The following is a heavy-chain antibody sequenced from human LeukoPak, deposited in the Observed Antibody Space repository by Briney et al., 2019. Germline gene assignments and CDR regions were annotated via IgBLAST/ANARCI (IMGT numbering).Heavy chain of an antibody. CDR1: GDSVSSYY. D-gene: IGHD2-15*01. CDR2: IYTSGTT. CDR3: AGIKVDYYYYMDV. V-gene: IGHV4-4*07. J-gene: IGHJ6*03. Sequence: PSETLSLTCTVSGDSVSSYYWSWIRQPAGKGLEWIGLIYTSGTTKYNSYFKSRVTISVDKSKNQFSLKLRSVTAADTAVYYCAGIKVDYYYYMDVWGKGTTVTVSS.